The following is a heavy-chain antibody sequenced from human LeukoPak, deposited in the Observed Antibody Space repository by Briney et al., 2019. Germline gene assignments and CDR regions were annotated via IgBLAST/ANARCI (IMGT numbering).Heavy chain of an antibody. Sequence: GGSLRLSCAASGFTFSSYWMYWVRQAPGKGLVWVSRINSDGSSTSYADSVKGRFTISRDNAKNTLYLQMNSLRAEDTAVYYCARDFGNSDTYYYYYGMDVWGQGTTVTVSS. CDR1: GFTFSSYW. D-gene: IGHD4-23*01. CDR2: INSDGSST. J-gene: IGHJ6*02. CDR3: ARDFGNSDTYYYYYGMDV. V-gene: IGHV3-74*01.